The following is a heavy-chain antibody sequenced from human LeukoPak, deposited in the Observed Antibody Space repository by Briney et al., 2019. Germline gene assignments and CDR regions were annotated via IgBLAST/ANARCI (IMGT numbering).Heavy chain of an antibody. CDR2: IKHKAHSYTT. V-gene: IGHV3-72*01. Sequence: PGGSLRLSCAASGFTFSDHYMDWVRQGPGKWLEWVGRIKHKAHSYTTEYAASVKGRFTISRDHSKSSLYLQMNSLKIEDTAVYYCAQFAKGGWGQGTLVTVSS. CDR1: GFTFSDHY. CDR3: AQFAKGG. D-gene: IGHD2-21*01. J-gene: IGHJ4*02.